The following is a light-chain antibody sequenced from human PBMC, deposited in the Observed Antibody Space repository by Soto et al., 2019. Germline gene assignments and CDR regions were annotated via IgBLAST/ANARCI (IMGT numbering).Light chain of an antibody. CDR2: EVS. J-gene: IGLJ1*01. CDR1: SSDVGGYNY. Sequence: QSVLTQPASVSGSPGQSITISCTGTSSDVGGYNYVSWYQQHPGKAPKLMIYEVSNRPSGFSNRFSGSKSGNTASLTISGLQAEDEADYYCCSYAGSSTYVFGTGTKVTVL. V-gene: IGLV2-23*02. CDR3: CSYAGSSTYV.